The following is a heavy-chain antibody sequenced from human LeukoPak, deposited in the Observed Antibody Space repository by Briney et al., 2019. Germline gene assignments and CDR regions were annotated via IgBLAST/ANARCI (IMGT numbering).Heavy chain of an antibody. V-gene: IGHV1-69*06. D-gene: IGHD3-22*01. CDR1: GGTFSSYA. J-gene: IGHJ6*03. CDR2: IIPIFGTA. CDR3: ARDRNSSGYWDYMDV. Sequence: SVKVSCKASGGTFSSYAISWVRQAPGQGLEWMGGIIPIFGTANYAQKFQGRVTITADKPTSTAYMELSSLRSEDTAVYYCARDRNSSGYWDYMDVWGKGTTVTVSS.